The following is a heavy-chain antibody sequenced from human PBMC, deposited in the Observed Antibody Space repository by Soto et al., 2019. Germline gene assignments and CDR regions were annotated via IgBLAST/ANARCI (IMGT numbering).Heavy chain of an antibody. CDR3: ARGDYHDTSGPFSDAFDV. J-gene: IGHJ3*01. V-gene: IGHV3-30*03. CDR1: GFTFSSYG. Sequence: PGGSLRLSCAASGFTFSSYGMHWVRQAPGKGLEWVAVISYDGSNKYYADSVKGRFTISRDNSKNTLYLQMNSLRAEDTAVYYCARGDYHDTSGPFSDAFDVWGQGTTVTVSS. CDR2: ISYDGSNK. D-gene: IGHD3-22*01.